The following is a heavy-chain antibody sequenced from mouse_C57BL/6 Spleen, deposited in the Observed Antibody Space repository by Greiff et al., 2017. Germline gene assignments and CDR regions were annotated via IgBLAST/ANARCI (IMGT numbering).Heavy chain of an antibody. J-gene: IGHJ3*01. V-gene: IGHV1-82*01. Sequence: QVQLQQSGPELVKPGASVKISCKASGYAFSSSWMNWVKQRPGKGLEWIGRIYPGDGDTNYNGKFKGKATLTADKSSSTAYMQRSSLTSEDSAVYFCARDGNYLAWFAYWGQGTLVTVSA. CDR2: IYPGDGDT. CDR1: GYAFSSSW. CDR3: ARDGNYLAWFAY. D-gene: IGHD2-1*01.